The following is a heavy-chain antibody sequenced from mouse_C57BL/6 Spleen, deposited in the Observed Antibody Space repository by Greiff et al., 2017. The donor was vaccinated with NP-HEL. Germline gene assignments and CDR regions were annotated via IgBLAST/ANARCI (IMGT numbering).Heavy chain of an antibody. J-gene: IGHJ4*01. CDR1: GFTFSDYG. Sequence: EVMLVESGGGLVKPGGSLKLSCAASGFTFSDYGMHWVRQAPEKGLEWVAYISSGSSTIYYADTVKGRFTISRDNAKNTLFLQMTSLRSEDTAMYYCARDYLSHYAMDYWGQGTSVTVSS. CDR2: ISSGSSTI. V-gene: IGHV5-17*01. D-gene: IGHD1-1*01. CDR3: ARDYLSHYAMDY.